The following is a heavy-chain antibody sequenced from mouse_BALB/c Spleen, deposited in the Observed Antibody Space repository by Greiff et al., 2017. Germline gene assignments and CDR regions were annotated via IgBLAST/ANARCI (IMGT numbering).Heavy chain of an antibody. V-gene: IGHV3-8*02. J-gene: IGHJ4*01. Sequence: EVKLQESGPSLVKPSQTLSLTCSVTGDSITSGYWNWIRKFPGNKLEYMGYISYSGSTYYNPSLKSRISITRDTSKNQYYLQLNSVTTEDTATYYCARWGTARAFYAMDYWGQGTSVTVSS. D-gene: IGHD3-1*01. CDR2: ISYSGST. CDR3: ARWGTARAFYAMDY. CDR1: GDSITSGY.